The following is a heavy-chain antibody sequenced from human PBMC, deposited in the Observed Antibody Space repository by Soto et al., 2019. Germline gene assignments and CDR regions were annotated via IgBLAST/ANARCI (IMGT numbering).Heavy chain of an antibody. V-gene: IGHV1-18*01. CDR3: ARDRAGVRGIVVVVAEPQGDDAFDI. D-gene: IGHD2-15*01. CDR2: ISAYNGNT. J-gene: IGHJ3*02. Sequence: ASVKVSCKASGYTFTSYGISWVRQAPGQGLEWMGWISAYNGNTNYAQKFQGWVTMTRDTSISTAYMELSRLRSDDTAVYYCARDRAGVRGIVVVVAEPQGDDAFDIWGQGTMVTVSS. CDR1: GYTFTSYG.